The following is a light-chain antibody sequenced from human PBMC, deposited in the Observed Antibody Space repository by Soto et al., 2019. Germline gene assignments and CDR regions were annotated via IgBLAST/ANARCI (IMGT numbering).Light chain of an antibody. CDR2: AAS. Sequence: AIRMTQSPSSFSASTGDRVTITCRASQDISSFLAWYQQKPGKAPKVLIYAASTLQSGVPSRFNGSGSGTDFTLTIDSLQSEDFATYYCQQYFSYPLPFGGGAKVEIK. CDR3: QQYFSYPLP. J-gene: IGKJ4*01. V-gene: IGKV1-8*01. CDR1: QDISSF.